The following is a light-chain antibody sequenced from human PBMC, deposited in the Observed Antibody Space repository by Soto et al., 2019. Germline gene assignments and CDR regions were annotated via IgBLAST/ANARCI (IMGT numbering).Light chain of an antibody. CDR2: GNS. CDR1: SSNIGAGYG. CDR3: QSYDISLSGWV. Sequence: QSVLTQPPSVSGAPGQRVTISCTGSSSNIGAGYGVHWYQQLPGTAPKLLIYGNSNRPSGVPDRFSGSKSGTSASLAITGLQAEAEADYYCQSYDISLSGWVFGGGTKLTVL. V-gene: IGLV1-40*01. J-gene: IGLJ3*02.